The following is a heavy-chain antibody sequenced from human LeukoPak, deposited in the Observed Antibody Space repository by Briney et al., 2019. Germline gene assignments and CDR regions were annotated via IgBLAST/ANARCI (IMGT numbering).Heavy chain of an antibody. Sequence: SETLSLMCTVSCLSNSSYYESCTPPPPGRAREGIGYIYYSGSPKYNPPLKSRVTISVDTSKNQFSLKLSSVTAADTAVYYCARGGRVRGVMSDWGQGTLVTVSS. D-gene: IGHD3-10*01. CDR2: IYYSGSP. V-gene: IGHV4-59*01. CDR3: ARGGRVRGVMSD. J-gene: IGHJ4*02. CDR1: CLSNSSYY.